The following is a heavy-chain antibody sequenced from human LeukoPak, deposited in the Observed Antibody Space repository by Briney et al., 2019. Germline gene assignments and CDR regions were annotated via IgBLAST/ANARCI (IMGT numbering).Heavy chain of an antibody. D-gene: IGHD2/OR15-2a*01. V-gene: IGHV3-30*02. CDR2: ISYDGSTK. CDR3: VRNNNNDY. Sequence: PGGSLRLSCAASGFTFSSHAMHWVRQAPGKGLEWVAFISYDGSTKTYADSVKGRFTTSRDISLHLQMYSLRAEDTAVYYCVRNNNNDYWGQGTLVTVSS. CDR1: GFTFSSHA. J-gene: IGHJ4*02.